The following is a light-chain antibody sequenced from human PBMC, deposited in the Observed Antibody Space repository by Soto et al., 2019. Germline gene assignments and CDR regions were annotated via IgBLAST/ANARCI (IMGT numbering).Light chain of an antibody. V-gene: IGLV2-14*01. CDR1: SSDVGGYNY. CDR3: TSYTTSSTWV. J-gene: IGLJ3*02. Sequence: QSASVSGSPGQSITISCAGTSSDVGGYNYVSWYQQYPGKAPKLMIYEVTNRPSGVSNRFSGPKSGNTASLTISGLQAEDEADYYCTSYTTSSTWVFGGGTKVTVL. CDR2: EVT.